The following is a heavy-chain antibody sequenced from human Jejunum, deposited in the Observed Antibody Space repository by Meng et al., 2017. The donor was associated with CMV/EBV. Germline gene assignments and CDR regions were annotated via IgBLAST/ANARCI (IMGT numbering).Heavy chain of an antibody. Sequence: QVLLAEAGQGLVNPSQTLSLTCSVSGGAIGSGDYYWSWIRQPPGKGLEWIGYIHDTGSTSHNPSLKSRVDISLGTSKNQFSLTLNSVTAEDTAVYFCARGSIFVSFDSWGQGTLVTVSS. CDR1: GGAIGSGDYY. V-gene: IGHV4-30-4*08. D-gene: IGHD3-3*01. CDR2: IHDTGST. CDR3: ARGSIFVSFDS. J-gene: IGHJ4*02.